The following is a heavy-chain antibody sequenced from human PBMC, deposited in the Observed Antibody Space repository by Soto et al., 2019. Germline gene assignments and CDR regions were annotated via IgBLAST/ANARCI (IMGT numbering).Heavy chain of an antibody. CDR1: GGSISSTSYY. D-gene: IGHD2-21*02. V-gene: IGHV4-39*01. J-gene: IGHJ4*02. Sequence: SETLSLTCTVSGGSISSTSYYWGWIRQPPGKGLEWIGTIYYSGSTYHNPSLRSRVSISVDMSKNQFSPKLRSVTAADTAVYYCARTPRLAFCGGDCYPFDYWGQGTLVTVSS. CDR3: ARTPRLAFCGGDCYPFDY. CDR2: IYYSGST.